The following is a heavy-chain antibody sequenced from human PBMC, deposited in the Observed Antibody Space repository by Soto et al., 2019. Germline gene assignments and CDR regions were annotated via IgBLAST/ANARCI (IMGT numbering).Heavy chain of an antibody. CDR3: AHYYCGSGTCYYFDY. V-gene: IGHV2-5*02. CDR2: IYWDDDI. CDR1: GFSLSTTGVG. Sequence: QITLKESGPTLVNPTQTLTLTCTFSGFSLSTTGVGVGWIRQPPGKALQWLALIYWDDDIRYSPSLKSRLTISKDTYKNQVVLTMTIMDPVETATYYCAHYYCGSGTCYYFDYWGQGTLITVSS. J-gene: IGHJ4*02. D-gene: IGHD2-15*01.